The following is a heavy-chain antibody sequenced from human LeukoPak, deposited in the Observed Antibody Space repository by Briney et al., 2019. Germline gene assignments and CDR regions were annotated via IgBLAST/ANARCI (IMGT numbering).Heavy chain of an antibody. D-gene: IGHD3-22*01. CDR1: GGSISSSSYY. J-gene: IGHJ4*02. CDR3: ARRGWRGGVMGYYYAFNY. CDR2: INHSGST. V-gene: IGHV4-39*07. Sequence: PSETLSLTCTVSGGSISSSSYYWGWIRQPPGRGLEWIGEINHSGSTNYNPSLKSRVTISVDTSKNQFSLKLSSVTAADTAVYYCARRGWRGGVMGYYYAFNYWGQGTLVTVSS.